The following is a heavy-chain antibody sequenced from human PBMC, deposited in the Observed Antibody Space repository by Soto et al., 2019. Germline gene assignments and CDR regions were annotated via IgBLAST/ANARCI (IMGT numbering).Heavy chain of an antibody. CDR2: IYYSGST. CDR1: GDSVSSINNY. CDR3: ARAPYNWNVLDY. Sequence: SEPLSLTCTVSGDSVSSINNYLSWIRQPPGEGLEWIGFIYYSGSTYYSPSLKSRVTISVDTSKNQFSLKLSSVTAADTAVYYCARAPYNWNVLDYWGQGTLVTVSS. D-gene: IGHD1-20*01. J-gene: IGHJ4*02. V-gene: IGHV4-30-4*01.